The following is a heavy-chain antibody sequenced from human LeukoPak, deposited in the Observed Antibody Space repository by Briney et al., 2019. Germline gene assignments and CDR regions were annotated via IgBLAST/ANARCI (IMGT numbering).Heavy chain of an antibody. Sequence: PGGSLRLSCAASGFTFSSYSMNWVRQAPGKGLEWVSSISSSSSYIYYADSVKGRFTISRDNSKNTLYLQMNSLRAEDTAVYYCAKSDGSGSYPDPYYYYMDVWGKGTTVTISS. D-gene: IGHD3-10*01. J-gene: IGHJ6*03. CDR2: ISSSSSYI. CDR3: AKSDGSGSYPDPYYYYMDV. CDR1: GFTFSSYS. V-gene: IGHV3-21*01.